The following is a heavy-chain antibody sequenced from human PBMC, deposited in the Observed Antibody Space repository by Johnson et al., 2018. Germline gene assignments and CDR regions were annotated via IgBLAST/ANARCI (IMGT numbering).Heavy chain of an antibody. J-gene: IGHJ1*01. CDR1: GFTFGDYA. D-gene: IGHD1-26*01. Sequence: VQLVQSGGGLVKPGRSLRLSCTASGFTFGDYAMSWFHQAPGKGLEWVGFIRSKAYGGTTEYAASVKGRFTISRDDSKSIAYLQMNSLKTEDTAVYYCTRDRIVGATSGYCQRWGQGTLVTVSS. V-gene: IGHV3-49*05. CDR3: TRDRIVGATSGYCQR. CDR2: IRSKAYGGTT.